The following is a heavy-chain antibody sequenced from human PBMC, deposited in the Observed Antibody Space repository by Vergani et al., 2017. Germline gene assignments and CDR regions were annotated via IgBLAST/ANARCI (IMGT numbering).Heavy chain of an antibody. Sequence: EVQLLESGGGLVQPGGSLRLSCAASGFTFSSYSMNWVRQAPGKGLEWVSYISSSSSTIYYADSVKGRFTISRDNAKNSLYLQMNSLRAEDTAVYYCARDPLERSGYYSFDYWGQGTLVTVSS. J-gene: IGHJ4*02. CDR2: ISSSSSTI. CDR3: ARDPLERSGYYSFDY. V-gene: IGHV3-48*04. D-gene: IGHD3-3*01. CDR1: GFTFSSYS.